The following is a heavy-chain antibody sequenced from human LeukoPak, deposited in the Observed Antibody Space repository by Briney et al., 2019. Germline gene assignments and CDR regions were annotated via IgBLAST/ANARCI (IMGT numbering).Heavy chain of an antibody. Sequence: SVKVSCKASGGIFSRYAISWVRQAPGQGLEWMGGIIPIFGTAKYAQKFQGRITLTTDESTSTAYMELSSLRSEDTAVYYCARDRSIGLAFDIWGQGTMVTVSS. J-gene: IGHJ3*02. D-gene: IGHD3-3*02. CDR2: IIPIFGTA. CDR3: ARDRSIGLAFDI. V-gene: IGHV1-69*05. CDR1: GGIFSRYA.